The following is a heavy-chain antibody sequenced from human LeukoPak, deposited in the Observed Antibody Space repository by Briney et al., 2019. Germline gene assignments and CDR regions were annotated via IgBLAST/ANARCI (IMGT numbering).Heavy chain of an antibody. CDR1: GFTFSSYA. CDR2: ISGSGGST. J-gene: IGHJ4*02. Sequence: AGGSLRLSCAASGFTFSSYAMSWVRQAPGKGLERVSAISGSGGSTYYADSVKGRFTISTDNSKNTLYLQMNSLRAEDTAVYYCAKVGSSIWYEYSFDYWGQGTLVTVSS. V-gene: IGHV3-23*01. CDR3: AKVGSSIWYEYSFDY. D-gene: IGHD6-13*01.